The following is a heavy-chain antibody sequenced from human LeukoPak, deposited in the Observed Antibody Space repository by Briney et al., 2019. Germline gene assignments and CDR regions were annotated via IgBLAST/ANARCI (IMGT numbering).Heavy chain of an antibody. Sequence: SSQTLSLTCAISGDSVSSNSAAWNWIRQSPSRGLEWQGGTCYKSKWYNDYAVSVKSRITINSDTSENQFSLHLNSVTPEDTAVYYCARDSGSYSSSYRFDSWGQGTLVTVSS. J-gene: IGHJ4*02. CDR1: GDSVSSNSAA. CDR3: ARDSGSYSSSYRFDS. CDR2: TCYKSKWYN. D-gene: IGHD6-6*01. V-gene: IGHV6-1*01.